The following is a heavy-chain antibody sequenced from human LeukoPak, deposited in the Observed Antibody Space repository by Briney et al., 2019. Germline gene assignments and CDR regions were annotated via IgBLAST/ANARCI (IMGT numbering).Heavy chain of an antibody. CDR1: GFSFSSYW. CDR3: ARYCSGSCPEYYFHY. CDR2: IKQDGSEK. J-gene: IGHJ4*02. Sequence: GGSLRLSCGASGFSFSSYWMSWVRQAPGKGLEWVANIKQDGSEKRYVDSVKGRFTISRDNAKSSLYLQMNSLRAEDTAVYYCARYCSGSCPEYYFHYWGQGTLVTVSS. V-gene: IGHV3-7*01. D-gene: IGHD2-15*01.